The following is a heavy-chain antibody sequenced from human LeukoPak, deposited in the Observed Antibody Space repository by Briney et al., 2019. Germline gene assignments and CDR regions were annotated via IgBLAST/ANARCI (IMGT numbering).Heavy chain of an antibody. V-gene: IGHV4-39*01. D-gene: IGHD5-18*01. J-gene: IGHJ4*02. CDR2: IYYSKNT. CDR1: GGSISSSSAY. CDR3: VSPRGFSYGYFDY. Sequence: SETLSLTCTVSGGSISSSSAYWGWIRQPPGKRLEWIGSIYYSKNTYYNPSLKSRVTIAADPSKNQFSLTLGSVSATDTAVYYCVSPRGFSYGYFDYWGQGTLVTVSS.